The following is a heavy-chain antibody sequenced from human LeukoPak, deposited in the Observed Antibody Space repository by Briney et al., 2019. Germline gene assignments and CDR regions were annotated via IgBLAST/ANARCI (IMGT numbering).Heavy chain of an antibody. D-gene: IGHD3-22*01. CDR3: ARAYDSSGYWENFDY. V-gene: IGHV1-2*02. J-gene: IGHJ4*02. CDR1: GYTFTGYY. CDR2: INPNNGGT. Sequence: ASVKVSCKASGYTFTGYYMHWVRQAPGQGLEWMGWINPNNGGTNYAQKFQGRVTMTRDTSISTAYMELSRLRSEDTAVYYCARAYDSSGYWENFDYWGQGTLVTVSS.